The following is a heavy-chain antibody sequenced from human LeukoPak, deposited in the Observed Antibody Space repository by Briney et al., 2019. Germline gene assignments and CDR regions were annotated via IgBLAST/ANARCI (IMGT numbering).Heavy chain of an antibody. D-gene: IGHD6-13*01. CDR3: AKVGGRAAAARPYDY. J-gene: IGHJ4*02. CDR1: GFTFSSYG. CDR2: ISYDGSNK. V-gene: IGHV3-30*18. Sequence: QPGGSLRLSCAASGFTFSSYGMHWFRQAPGKGLEWVAVISYDGSNKYYADSVKGRFTISRDNSKNTLYLQMNSLRAEDTAVYYCAKVGGRAAAARPYDYWGQGTLVTVSS.